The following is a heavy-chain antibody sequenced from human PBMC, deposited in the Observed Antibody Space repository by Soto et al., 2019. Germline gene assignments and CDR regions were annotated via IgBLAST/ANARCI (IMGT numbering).Heavy chain of an antibody. D-gene: IGHD2-2*01. V-gene: IGHV3-21*01. CDR2: ISKSDYT. CDR1: GFAFNNYG. J-gene: IGHJ4*02. Sequence: GGSLSLSCPVSGFAFNNYGINWVRQAPGKGPEWVSSISKSDYTYYSDSVKGRFTISRDNAKNSVSLQMNTLRVEDTAVYYCAREDSIIIPAVSDCWGQGTLVTVS. CDR3: AREDSIIIPAVSDC.